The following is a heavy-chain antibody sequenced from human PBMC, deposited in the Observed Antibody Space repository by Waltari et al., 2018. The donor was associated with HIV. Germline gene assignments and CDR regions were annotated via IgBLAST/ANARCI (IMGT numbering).Heavy chain of an antibody. CDR2: TPYDGSDE. J-gene: IGHJ1*01. Sequence: VRLVESGGGVIQPGGSLSLSCAASGFNFSSFGFHWVRQVPGKELDWGAFTPYDGSDEYYVESVKGRFTISKDNSGSFRTLQKNSLRPEDTAIYFCATDFKARGLEPSFLDSWGQGTLVTVSS. CDR3: ATDFKARGLEPSFLDS. CDR1: GFNFSSFG. D-gene: IGHD3-9*01. V-gene: IGHV3-30*02.